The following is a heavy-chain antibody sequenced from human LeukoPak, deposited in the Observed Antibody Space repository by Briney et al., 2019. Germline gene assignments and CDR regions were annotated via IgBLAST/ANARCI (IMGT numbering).Heavy chain of an antibody. J-gene: IGHJ5*02. Sequence: GGSLRLSCAASGFTFSSYAMSWVRQAPGKGLEWVSAISGSGGSTCYADSVKGRFTISRDNSKNTLYLQMNSLRAEDTAVYYCAQDIVVVPAAINWFDPWGQGTLVTVSS. V-gene: IGHV3-23*01. D-gene: IGHD2-2*02. CDR3: AQDIVVVPAAINWFDP. CDR2: ISGSGGST. CDR1: GFTFSSYA.